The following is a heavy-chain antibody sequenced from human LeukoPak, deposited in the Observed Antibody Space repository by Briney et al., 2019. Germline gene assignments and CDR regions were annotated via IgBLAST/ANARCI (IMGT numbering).Heavy chain of an antibody. CDR1: GFIFSNYG. CDR2: IRYDESNK. J-gene: IGHJ5*02. V-gene: IGHV3-30*02. CDR3: ATMQWLEGVDWFDP. Sequence: GGSLRLSCAASGFIFSNYGMHWVRQAPGKGLEWVAFIRYDESNKFYADSVKGRFTISRDNSKNILFLQMNSLRAEDTAVYYCATMQWLEGVDWFDPWGQGTLVTVSS. D-gene: IGHD6-19*01.